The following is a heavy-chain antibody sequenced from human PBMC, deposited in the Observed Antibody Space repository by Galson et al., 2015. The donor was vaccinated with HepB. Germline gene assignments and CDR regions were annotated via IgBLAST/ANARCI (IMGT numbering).Heavy chain of an antibody. Sequence: SLRLSCAAAGFSFSIYSMNWVRQAPGKGLEWVSYISSGSKAIYYADSVKGRFTISRDNAKNSLYLQMNGLRDDDTAVYYCASNWGSGGAAFDIWGQGTVVTVSS. D-gene: IGHD7-27*01. CDR1: GFSFSIYS. CDR3: ASNWGSGGAAFDI. J-gene: IGHJ3*02. V-gene: IGHV3-48*02. CDR2: ISSGSKAI.